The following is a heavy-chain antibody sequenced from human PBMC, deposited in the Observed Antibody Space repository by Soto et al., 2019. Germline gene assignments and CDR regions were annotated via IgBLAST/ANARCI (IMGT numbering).Heavy chain of an antibody. CDR3: ARSGLALPYSASHWFDP. CDR1: GFTFSSYA. V-gene: IGHV3-23*01. D-gene: IGHD3-22*01. J-gene: IGHJ5*02. Sequence: GGSLRLSCAASGFTFSSYAMSWVRQAPGKGLEWVSAISGSGGSTYYADSVKGRFTISRDNSKNTLYLQMNSLRGEDTAVYYCARSGLALPYSASHWFDPWGHGTLVTVSS. CDR2: ISGSGGST.